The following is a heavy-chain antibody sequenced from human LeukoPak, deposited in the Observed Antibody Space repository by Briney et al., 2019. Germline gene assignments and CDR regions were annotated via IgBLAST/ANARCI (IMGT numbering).Heavy chain of an antibody. V-gene: IGHV3-11*01. CDR3: ARYSDSSNKIDY. Sequence: GVSLRLSCAASGVTFGDHYMSWLRRAPGKGLEWLSHISVTGETSYKSLKGRFTISRDNGKSTLYLQMNSLRVEDTAIYYCARYSDSSNKIDYWGQGTLVTVSS. J-gene: IGHJ4*02. CDR2: ISVTGETS. CDR1: GVTFGDHY. D-gene: IGHD1-26*01.